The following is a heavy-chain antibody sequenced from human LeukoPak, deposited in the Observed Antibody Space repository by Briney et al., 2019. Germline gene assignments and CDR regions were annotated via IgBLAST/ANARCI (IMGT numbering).Heavy chain of an antibody. J-gene: IGHJ4*02. CDR1: GFTFSSYG. D-gene: IGHD1-26*01. CDR2: IGTAGDT. V-gene: IGHV3-13*01. Sequence: GGSLRLSCAASGFTFSSYGMHWVRQATGKGLEWVSAIGTAGDTYYPGSVKGRFTISRENAKNSLYLQMNSLRAGDTAVYYCARGVGATQSFDYWGQGTLVTVSS. CDR3: ARGVGATQSFDY.